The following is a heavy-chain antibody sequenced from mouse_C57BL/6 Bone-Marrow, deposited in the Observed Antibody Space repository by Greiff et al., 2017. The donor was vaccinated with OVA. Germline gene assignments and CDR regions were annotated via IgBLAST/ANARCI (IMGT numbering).Heavy chain of an antibody. D-gene: IGHD2-5*01. CDR3: ARAYDSNAERGDNCDD. CDR1: GYTFTDYY. V-gene: IGHV1-26*01. Sequence: VQLQQSGPELVKPGASVKISCKASGYTFTDYYMNWVKQSHGKSLEWIGDINPNNGGTSYNQKFKGKATLTVDKSSSTAYMELRSLTSEDSAVYNCARAYDSNAERGDNCDDWGQGTTLTVSS. J-gene: IGHJ2*01. CDR2: INPNNGGT.